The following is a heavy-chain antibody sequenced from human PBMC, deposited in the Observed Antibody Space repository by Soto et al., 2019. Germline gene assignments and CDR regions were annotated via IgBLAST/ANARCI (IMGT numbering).Heavy chain of an antibody. V-gene: IGHV4-39*01. CDR1: GGSISSSSYY. J-gene: IGHJ4*02. Sequence: PSETLSLTCTVPGGSISSSSYYWGWIGQPPGKGLEWIGSIYYSGSTYYNPSLKSRVTISVDTSKNQFSLKLSSVTAADTAVYYCARHSRIAAAGKFDYWGQGTLVTVSS. D-gene: IGHD6-13*01. CDR2: IYYSGST. CDR3: ARHSRIAAAGKFDY.